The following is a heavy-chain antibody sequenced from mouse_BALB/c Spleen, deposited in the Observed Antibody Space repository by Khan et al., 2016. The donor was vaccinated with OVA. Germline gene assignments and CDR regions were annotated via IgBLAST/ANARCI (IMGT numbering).Heavy chain of an antibody. CDR1: GYTFTDYY. CDR3: ARRNYFGYTFAY. Sequence: QVRLQQSGAELARPGASVKLSCKASGYTFTDYYINWVKLRTGQGLEWIGEISPGSGDTYYNERFKGKATLTADKSSSTAYMPLSSLTSEASAVYFCARRNYFGYTFAYWGQGTLVTVSA. V-gene: IGHV1-77*01. D-gene: IGHD1-2*01. CDR2: ISPGSGDT. J-gene: IGHJ3*01.